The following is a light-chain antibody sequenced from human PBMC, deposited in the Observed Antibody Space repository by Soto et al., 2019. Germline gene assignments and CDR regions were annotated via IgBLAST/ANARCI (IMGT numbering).Light chain of an antibody. Sequence: QSALTQPRSVSGSPGQSLTISCTGTSSDVGGYDYVSWYQQRPGKAPKLMIYDVNKRPSGVPDRFSGSKSGNTASLTVSGLQPEDEADYHCCSYAGDYSLIFGGGTKVTVL. CDR1: SSDVGGYDY. CDR2: DVN. V-gene: IGLV2-11*01. CDR3: CSYAGDYSLI. J-gene: IGLJ2*01.